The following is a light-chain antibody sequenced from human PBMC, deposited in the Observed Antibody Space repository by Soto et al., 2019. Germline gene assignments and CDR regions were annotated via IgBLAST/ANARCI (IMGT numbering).Light chain of an antibody. CDR2: DAS. J-gene: IGKJ1*01. V-gene: IGKV3-11*01. CDR1: QSVNRY. Sequence: EIVLTQSPATPSLSPGERATLCCWASQSVNRYLVWYQQKPGQAPRLLMYDASKRATGIPARFSGSGSGTDFTLTISSLEPEDFAVYYCQQRDIWPWTFGQGTKVDIK. CDR3: QQRDIWPWT.